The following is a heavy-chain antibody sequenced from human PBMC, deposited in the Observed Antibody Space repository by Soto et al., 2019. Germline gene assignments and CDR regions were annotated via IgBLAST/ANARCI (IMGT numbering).Heavy chain of an antibody. CDR2: VFYTGFT. CDR3: ATSQKGYNWNYFDH. J-gene: IGHJ4*02. Sequence: PSETLSLTCAVSGASISGSYYYWAWLRQSPGNGPEWIGSVFYTGFTSYNPSLESRVSVSVDTSKSQFSLKLSAVTAADTAVYYCATSQKGYNWNYFDHWGRGALVTVSS. V-gene: IGHV4-39*01. D-gene: IGHD1-20*01. CDR1: GASISGSYYY.